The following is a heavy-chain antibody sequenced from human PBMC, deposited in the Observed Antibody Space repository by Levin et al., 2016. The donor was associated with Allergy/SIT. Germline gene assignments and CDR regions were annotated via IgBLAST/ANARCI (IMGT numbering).Heavy chain of an antibody. CDR2: ISGSGGST. CDR3: AKEGSSIPYYYYGMDV. D-gene: IGHD6-13*01. J-gene: IGHJ6*02. V-gene: IGHV3-23*01. Sequence: WIRQPPGKGLEWVSAISGSGGSTYYADSVKGRFTISRDNSKNTLYLQMNSLRAEDTAVYYCAKEGSSIPYYYYGMDVWGQGTTVTVSS.